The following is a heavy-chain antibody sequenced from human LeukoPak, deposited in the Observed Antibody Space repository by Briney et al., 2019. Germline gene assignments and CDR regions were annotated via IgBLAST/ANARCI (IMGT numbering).Heavy chain of an antibody. CDR1: GGSISSGGYY. CDR2: IYYSGST. Sequence: MPSQTLSLTCTVSGGSISSGGYYWSWIRXXXXKGLEWIGYIYYSGSTYYNPSLKSRVTISVDTSKNQFSLKLSSVTAADTAVYYCARGIRSFDYWGQGTLVTVSS. CDR3: ARGIRSFDY. V-gene: IGHV4-31*03. D-gene: IGHD4-17*01. J-gene: IGHJ4*02.